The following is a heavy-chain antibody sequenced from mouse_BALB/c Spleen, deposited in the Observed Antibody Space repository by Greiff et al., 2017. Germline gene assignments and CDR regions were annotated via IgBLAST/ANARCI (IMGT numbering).Heavy chain of an antibody. J-gene: IGHJ4*01. Sequence: EVKVVESGGGLVKPGGSLKLSCAASGFTFSDYYMYWVRQTPEKRLEWVATISDGGSYTYYPDSVKGRFTISRDNAKNNLYLQMSSLKSEDTAMYYCARGGYGNYAMDYWGQGTSVTVSS. CDR2: ISDGGSYT. V-gene: IGHV5-4*02. CDR1: GFTFSDYY. CDR3: ARGGYGNYAMDY. D-gene: IGHD2-10*02.